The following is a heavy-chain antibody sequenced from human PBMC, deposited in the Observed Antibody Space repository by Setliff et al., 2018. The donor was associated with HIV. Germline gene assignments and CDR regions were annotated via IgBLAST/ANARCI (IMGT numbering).Heavy chain of an antibody. D-gene: IGHD6-25*01. Sequence: SETLSLTCTVSGGSVSSGSYYWSWIRQPPGKGLEWIGYIYYSGSTKHNPSLKSRVTISLDTSKNQFSLKLTSVTAADTAVYYCARYSPRGYTLTGPYWGQGTLLTVSS. CDR1: GGSVSSGSYY. CDR3: ARYSPRGYTLTGPY. J-gene: IGHJ4*02. V-gene: IGHV4-61*01. CDR2: IYYSGST.